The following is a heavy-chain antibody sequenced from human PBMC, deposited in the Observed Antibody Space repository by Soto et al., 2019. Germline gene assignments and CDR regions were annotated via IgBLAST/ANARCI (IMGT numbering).Heavy chain of an antibody. D-gene: IGHD6-19*01. V-gene: IGHV4-34*01. CDR1: GESFSGYI. J-gene: IGHJ4*02. CDR3: ARGLITGSHYSGGWYYFDS. CDR2: INHSGSA. Sequence: QVQLQQSGAGLLKPSETLSLTCAVYGESFSGYIWTWIRQTPGKGLQWIGQINHSGSASYNPSRKSPVTISAHPSNSQFSSELSSVSAADTAVYYCARGLITGSHYSGGWYYFDSWGQGTQVTVSS.